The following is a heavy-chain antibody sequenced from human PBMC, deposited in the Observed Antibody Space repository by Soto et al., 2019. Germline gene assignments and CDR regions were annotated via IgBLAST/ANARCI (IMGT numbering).Heavy chain of an antibody. CDR1: GFTFSSYG. CDR2: IWYDGSNK. D-gene: IGHD6-13*01. CDR3: AREGIAAAGTNYNFDY. Sequence: PGGSLRLSCAASGFTFSSYGMHWVRQAPGKGLEWVAVIWYDGSNKYYADSVKGRFTISRDNSKNTLYLQMNSLRAEDTAVYYCAREGIAAAGTNYNFDYWGQGTLVTVSS. J-gene: IGHJ4*02. V-gene: IGHV3-33*01.